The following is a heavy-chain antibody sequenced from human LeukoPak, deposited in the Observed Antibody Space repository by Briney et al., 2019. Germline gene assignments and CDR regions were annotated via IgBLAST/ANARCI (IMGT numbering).Heavy chain of an antibody. J-gene: IGHJ5*02. CDR1: GGSISSYY. CDR3: ARGQDYVWGSPST. V-gene: IGHV4-59*08. CDR2: IYYSGRST. Sequence: SETLSLTCTVSGGSISSYYWSWIRQPPGKGLEWIGYIYYSGRSTYYNPSLKSRVTISIDTSKNQFSLKLSSVTAADTAVYYCARGQDYVWGSPSTWGQGTLVTVSS. D-gene: IGHD3-16*01.